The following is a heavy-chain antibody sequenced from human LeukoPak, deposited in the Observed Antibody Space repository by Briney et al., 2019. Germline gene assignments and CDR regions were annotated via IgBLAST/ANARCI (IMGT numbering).Heavy chain of an antibody. Sequence: GGSLRLSCGASGFSFRTSWLNWVRQAPGKGLEWVASINPDGSDKYSVDSVKGRFTISRDNAKNSLYLQMNSLRAEDTAVYYCARDKIPSAGTPRGFDPWGQGTLVTVSS. CDR1: GFSFRTSW. CDR3: ARDKIPSAGTPRGFDP. V-gene: IGHV3-7*01. CDR2: INPDGSDK. D-gene: IGHD6-13*01. J-gene: IGHJ5*02.